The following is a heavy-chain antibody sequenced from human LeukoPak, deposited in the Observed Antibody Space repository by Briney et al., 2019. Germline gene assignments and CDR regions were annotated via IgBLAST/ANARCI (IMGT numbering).Heavy chain of an antibody. CDR1: GYPFIAHF. Sequence: ASVRVSCKASGYPFIAHFLNWVRQAPGQGLEWMGNIDTTTGNPRYAQDFTGRFVFSLDTSVSTAYLQITSLKADDTAAYYCVRRTPTPGMDYWGQGTQVTVSS. CDR2: IDTTTGNP. J-gene: IGHJ4*02. CDR3: VRRTPTPGMDY. D-gene: IGHD3-10*01. V-gene: IGHV7-4-1*02.